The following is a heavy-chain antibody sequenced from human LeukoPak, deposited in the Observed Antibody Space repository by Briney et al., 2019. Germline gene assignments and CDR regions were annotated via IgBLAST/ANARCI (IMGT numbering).Heavy chain of an antibody. CDR3: AHTISSSWYPYYFDY. Sequence: SGPTLVKPPQTLTLTCTFSGFSLRTRGVGVGWIRQPPGKALEWLTLIYWNDDKRYSPSLKSRLTIAKDTSKNQVVLTMTNMDPVDTATYYCAHTISSSWYPYYFDYWGQGTLVTVSS. J-gene: IGHJ4*02. D-gene: IGHD6-13*01. CDR2: IYWNDDK. CDR1: GFSLRTRGVG. V-gene: IGHV2-5*01.